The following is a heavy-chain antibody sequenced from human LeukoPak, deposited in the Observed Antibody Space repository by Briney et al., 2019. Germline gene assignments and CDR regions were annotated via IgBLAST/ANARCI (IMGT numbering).Heavy chain of an antibody. D-gene: IGHD3-22*01. Sequence: GGSQRLSCAPSGVTSNSYNMNCVRRAPGKGVECASSISSSGSFIYYADSVKGRFTISRDHAQNSQYLQMNSLRAEDTAVYYFARGYSSGLDFFDYWGEGTLVTVSS. CDR3: ARGYSSGLDFFDY. V-gene: IGHV3-21*01. CDR1: GVTSNSYN. J-gene: IGHJ4*02. CDR2: ISSSGSFI.